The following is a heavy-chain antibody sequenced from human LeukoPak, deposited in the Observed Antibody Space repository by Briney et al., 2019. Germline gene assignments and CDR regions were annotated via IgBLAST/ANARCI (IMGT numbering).Heavy chain of an antibody. Sequence: GGTLRLSCEASGFTFSSYGMSWVRQAPGKGLEWVSGISGSGSSTYYADSVKGRFTISRDNAKNTLYLQMNSLRAEDTAVYYCARGGVYSTSAVDYWGQGTLVTVSS. V-gene: IGHV3-23*01. D-gene: IGHD6-6*01. CDR1: GFTFSSYG. CDR3: ARGGVYSTSAVDY. J-gene: IGHJ4*02. CDR2: ISGSGSST.